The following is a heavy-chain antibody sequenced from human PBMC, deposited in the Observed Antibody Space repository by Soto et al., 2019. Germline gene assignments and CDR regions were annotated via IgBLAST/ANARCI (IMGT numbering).Heavy chain of an antibody. J-gene: IGHJ4*02. Sequence: EVQLLESGGGLVQPGGSLRISCAASGFTFSNYVMTWVRQAPGRGLEWVSGFSASGGCTYYADSVKGRFTISRDNSNGMLFLQMHGLGAEDTAVYYCAKASYASGSYSVDYWGQGTLVTVSS. CDR1: GFTFSNYV. CDR3: AKASYASGSYSVDY. CDR2: FSASGGCT. V-gene: IGHV3-23*01. D-gene: IGHD3-10*01.